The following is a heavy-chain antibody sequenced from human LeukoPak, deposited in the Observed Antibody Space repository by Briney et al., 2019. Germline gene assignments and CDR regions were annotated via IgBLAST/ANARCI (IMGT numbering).Heavy chain of an antibody. V-gene: IGHV1-58*01. CDR2: IVVGSGNT. CDR3: AAAGDSSGYYPGGDVFDY. D-gene: IGHD3-22*01. Sequence: ASLKVSCKASGFTFTSSAVQWVRQARGQRLEWIGWIVVGSGNTNYAQKFQERVTITRDMSTSTAYMELSSLRSEDTAVYYCAAAGDSSGYYPGGDVFDYWGQGTLVTVSS. J-gene: IGHJ4*02. CDR1: GFTFTSSA.